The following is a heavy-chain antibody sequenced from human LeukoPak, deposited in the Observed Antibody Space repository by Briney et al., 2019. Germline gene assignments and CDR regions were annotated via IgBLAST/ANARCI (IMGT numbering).Heavy chain of an antibody. CDR1: GFTVSSNY. V-gene: IGHV3-66*02. CDR3: AKFSASRFGELSDGLIDY. Sequence: GGSLRLSCAASGFTVSSNYMSWVRQAPGKGLEWVSVIYSGGSTYYADSVKGRFTISRDNSKNTLYLQMNSLRAEDTAVYYCAKFSASRFGELSDGLIDYWGQGTLVTVSS. CDR2: IYSGGST. J-gene: IGHJ4*02. D-gene: IGHD3-10*02.